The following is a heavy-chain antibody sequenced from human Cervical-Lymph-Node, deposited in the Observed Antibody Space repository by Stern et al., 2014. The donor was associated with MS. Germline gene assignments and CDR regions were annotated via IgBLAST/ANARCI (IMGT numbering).Heavy chain of an antibody. CDR2: INHSGST. J-gene: IGHJ6*02. CDR1: GGSFSGYY. CDR3: ARGRIAAARSTDYYYYYGMDV. D-gene: IGHD6-13*01. V-gene: IGHV4-34*01. Sequence: QVQLQQWGAGLLKPSETLSLTCAVYGGSFSGYYWSWIRQPPGKGLEWIGEINHSGSTNYNPSLKSRVTISVDTSKNQFSLKLSSVTAADTAVYYCARGRIAAARSTDYYYYYGMDVWGQGTTVTVSS.